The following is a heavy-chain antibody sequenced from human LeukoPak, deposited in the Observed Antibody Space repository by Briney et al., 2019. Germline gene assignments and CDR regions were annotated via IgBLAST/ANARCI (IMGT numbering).Heavy chain of an antibody. Sequence: PGGSLRLSCAASGFTFDDYGMNCVRQAPGKGLEWVSSISSSSSYIYYADSVKGRFTISRDNAKNSLYLQMNSLRAEDTAVYYCARVGDYYGSGSYHYFDYWGQGTLVTVSS. V-gene: IGHV3-21*01. J-gene: IGHJ4*02. D-gene: IGHD3-10*01. CDR3: ARVGDYYGSGSYHYFDY. CDR2: ISSSSSYI. CDR1: GFTFDDYG.